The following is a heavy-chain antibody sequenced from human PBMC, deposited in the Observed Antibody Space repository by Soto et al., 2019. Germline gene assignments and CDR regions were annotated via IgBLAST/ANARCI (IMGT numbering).Heavy chain of an antibody. CDR1: GFTFSSYS. CDR2: ISSSSSTI. D-gene: IGHD3-16*02. V-gene: IGHV3-48*01. CDR3: ARKRRVIVSRGAYFDY. Sequence: PGGSLRLSCAASGFTFSSYSMNWVRQAPGKGLEWVSYISSSSSTIYYADSVKGRFTISRDNAKNSLYLQMNSLRAEDTAVYYCARKRRVIVSRGAYFDYWGQGTLVTVSS. J-gene: IGHJ4*02.